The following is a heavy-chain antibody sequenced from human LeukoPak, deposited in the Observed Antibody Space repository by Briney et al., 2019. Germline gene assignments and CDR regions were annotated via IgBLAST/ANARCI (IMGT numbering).Heavy chain of an antibody. J-gene: IGHJ5*02. D-gene: IGHD4-23*01. CDR2: ISYDGSNK. CDR1: GFSVSSSY. Sequence: GGSLRLSCAASGFSVSSSYMNWVRQAPGKGLEWVAVISYDGSNKYYADSVKGRFTISRDNAKNSLYLQMNSLRAEDTAVYYCARAYGGSPKASFDPWGQGTLVTVSS. V-gene: IGHV3-30*03. CDR3: ARAYGGSPKASFDP.